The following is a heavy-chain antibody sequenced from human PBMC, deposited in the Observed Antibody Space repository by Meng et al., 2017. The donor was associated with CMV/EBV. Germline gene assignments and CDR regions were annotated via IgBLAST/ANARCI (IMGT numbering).Heavy chain of an antibody. V-gene: IGHV3-23*03. Sequence: GGSLRLSCAASGFTFSSYAMSWVRQAPGKGLEWVSVIYSDGSSTYYADSVKGRFTISRDNSKNTLYLQMNSLRAEDTAVYYCAKVMGIVGATTTYYYYGMDVWGQGTTVTVSS. J-gene: IGHJ6*02. CDR2: IYSDGSST. CDR1: GFTFSSYA. CDR3: AKVMGIVGATTTYYYYGMDV. D-gene: IGHD1-26*01.